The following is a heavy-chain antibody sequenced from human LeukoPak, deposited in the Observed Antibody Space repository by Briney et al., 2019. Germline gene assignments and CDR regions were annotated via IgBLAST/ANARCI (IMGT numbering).Heavy chain of an antibody. Sequence: GASVKLSCKASGYTFTNYAMHWVRQAPGRRLEWMGWINAANGNTKYSQKFQGRVTITRDTSANTAYMGLSSLRSEDTAVYYCASAWTYYYDSSSYYFDYWGQGTLVTVSS. CDR2: INAANGNT. V-gene: IGHV1-3*01. D-gene: IGHD3-22*01. J-gene: IGHJ4*02. CDR3: ASAWTYYYDSSSYYFDY. CDR1: GYTFTNYA.